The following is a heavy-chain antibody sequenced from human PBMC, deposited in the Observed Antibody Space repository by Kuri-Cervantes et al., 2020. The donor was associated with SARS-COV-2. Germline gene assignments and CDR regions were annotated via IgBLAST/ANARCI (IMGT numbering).Heavy chain of an antibody. V-gene: IGHV4-39*02. CDR2: IYYSGST. CDR1: GGSISSISYY. Sequence: SETLSLTCTVSGGSISSISYYWGWIRQPPGKGLEWIGSIYYSGSTYYNPSLKSRVTISVDTSKNQFSLKLSSVTAADTAVYYCAKDRVSAAGDHDAFDIWGQGTMVTVSS. J-gene: IGHJ3*02. D-gene: IGHD6-13*01. CDR3: AKDRVSAAGDHDAFDI.